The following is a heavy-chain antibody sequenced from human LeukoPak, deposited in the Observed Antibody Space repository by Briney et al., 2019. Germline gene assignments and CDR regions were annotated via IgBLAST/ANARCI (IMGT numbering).Heavy chain of an antibody. CDR2: IIPIFGTA. CDR3: ARMVDIVAPFDL. V-gene: IGHV1-69*13. D-gene: IGHD5-12*01. Sequence: GASVKVSCKASGGTFSSYAISWVRQAPGQGLEWMGGIIPIFGTANYAQKFQGRVTITADESTSTAYMELSSLRSEDTAVYYCARMVDIVAPFDLWGRGTLVTVSS. CDR1: GGTFSSYA. J-gene: IGHJ2*01.